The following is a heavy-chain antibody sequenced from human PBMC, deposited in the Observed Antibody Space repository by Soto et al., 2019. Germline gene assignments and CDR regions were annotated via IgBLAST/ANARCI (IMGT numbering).Heavy chain of an antibody. D-gene: IGHD6-19*01. CDR1: GFTFSSYG. Sequence: QVQLVESGGGVVQPGRSLRLSCAASGFTFSSYGMHWVRQAPGKGLEWVAVIWYDGSNKYYADSVKGRFTISRDNSKNTVHLQMNSLRVEDTAVYYCARVPGYSSGWYWYFDLWGRGTLVTVSS. CDR2: IWYDGSNK. CDR3: ARVPGYSSGWYWYFDL. V-gene: IGHV3-33*01. J-gene: IGHJ2*01.